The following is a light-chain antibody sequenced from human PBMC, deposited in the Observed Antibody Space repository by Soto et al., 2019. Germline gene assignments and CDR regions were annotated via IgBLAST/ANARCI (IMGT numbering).Light chain of an antibody. CDR2: GAS. CDR3: QQYGSSPPTWT. CDR1: QSVSSSS. Sequence: EIVLTQSPGTLSLSPGERATLSCRARQSVSSSSLAWYQQKPGQAPRLLIYGASTRATGIPDRFSGSGSGTDFTLTISRLEPEDFAVYYCQQYGSSPPTWTFGQGTKVEIK. V-gene: IGKV3-20*01. J-gene: IGKJ1*01.